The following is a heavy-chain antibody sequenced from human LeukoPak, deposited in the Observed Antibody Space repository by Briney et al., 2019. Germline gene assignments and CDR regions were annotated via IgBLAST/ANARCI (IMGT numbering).Heavy chain of an antibody. J-gene: IGHJ4*02. D-gene: IGHD6-19*01. CDR3: AKEPPPYSSGWYLLGYYFDC. Sequence: ASVKVSCKASGYSFANYGISWVRQAPGQGLEWMWWISAYNGNTKYAQKVLGRVTMTTDTSTTTAYMELRSLRSDDTAVYYCAKEPPPYSSGWYLLGYYFDCWGQGTLVTVSS. CDR1: GYSFANYG. CDR2: ISAYNGNT. V-gene: IGHV1-18*01.